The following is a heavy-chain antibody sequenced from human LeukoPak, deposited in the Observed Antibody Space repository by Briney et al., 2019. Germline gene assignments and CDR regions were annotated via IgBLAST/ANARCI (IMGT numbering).Heavy chain of an antibody. CDR2: IHTSGST. D-gene: IGHD3-16*01. CDR3: ARRSQENGVITANNWFDP. Sequence: SETLSLTCTVSGVSISGYYWSWIRQPAGKGLEWIGRIHTSGSTNYNPSLKSRVTMSVDTSKNQFSLKLSSVTAADTAVYYCARRSQENGVITANNWFDPWGQGTLVTVSS. J-gene: IGHJ5*02. CDR1: GVSISGYY. V-gene: IGHV4-4*07.